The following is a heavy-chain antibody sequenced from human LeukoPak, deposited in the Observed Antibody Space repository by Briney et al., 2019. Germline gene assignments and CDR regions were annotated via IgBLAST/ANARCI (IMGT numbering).Heavy chain of an antibody. CDR1: GGSISSYY. J-gene: IGHJ3*02. CDR3: ARQVQPWLVTRDDAFDI. D-gene: IGHD6-19*01. CDR2: IYYSGST. V-gene: IGHV4-59*08. Sequence: SETLSLTCTVSGGSISSYYWSWIRQPPGKGLEWIGYIYYSGSTNYNPSLKSRVTISVDTSKNQFSLKLSSVTAADTAVYYCARQVQPWLVTRDDAFDIWGQGTMVTVSS.